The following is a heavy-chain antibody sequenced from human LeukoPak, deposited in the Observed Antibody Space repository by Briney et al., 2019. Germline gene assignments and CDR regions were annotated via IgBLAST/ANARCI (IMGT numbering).Heavy chain of an antibody. V-gene: IGHV4-38-2*01. D-gene: IGHD4-11*01. J-gene: IGHJ4*02. CDR3: ARRYSNSYFDY. CDR2: VYQSGIA. CDR1: GYSISSGYY. Sequence: SETLYLTCAVSGYSISSGYYWGWIRQPPGKGLEWIGNVYQSGIAYYNASLKSRVTISVDTSKNQFSLKLNSVTAADTAVYYCARRYSNSYFDYWAREPWSPSPQ.